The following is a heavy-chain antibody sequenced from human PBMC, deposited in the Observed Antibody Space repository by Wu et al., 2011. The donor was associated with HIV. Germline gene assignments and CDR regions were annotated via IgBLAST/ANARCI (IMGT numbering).Heavy chain of an antibody. CDR2: IIPIFGTA. D-gene: IGHD2-2*01. Sequence: QVQLVQSGAEVKKPGSSVKVSCKASGGTFSSYAISWVRQAPGQGLEWMGRIIPIFGTANYAQKFQGRVTITADESTTTVHMELRSLRSEDTAVYFCTRSGEAAAYYYYYMNVWAKGPRSPS. CDR1: GGTFSSYA. V-gene: IGHV1-69*15. CDR3: TRSGEAAAYYYYYMNV. J-gene: IGHJ6*03.